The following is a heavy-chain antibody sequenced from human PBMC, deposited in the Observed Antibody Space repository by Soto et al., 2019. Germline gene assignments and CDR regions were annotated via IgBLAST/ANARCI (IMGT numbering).Heavy chain of an antibody. V-gene: IGHV5-10-1*03. D-gene: IGHD3-10*01. CDR2: IDPSDSYI. J-gene: IGHJ4*02. CDR3: AIVRDSYNYIDY. Sequence: EVQLVQSAAEVKKPGESLRISCKASGYRFTSYSISWVRRMSGKGLEWLGKIDPSDSYINYSPSFQGHVTISADRSISTAYLQWSSVKASDTAMYYCAIVRDSYNYIDYWGQGTLVTVST. CDR1: GYRFTSYS.